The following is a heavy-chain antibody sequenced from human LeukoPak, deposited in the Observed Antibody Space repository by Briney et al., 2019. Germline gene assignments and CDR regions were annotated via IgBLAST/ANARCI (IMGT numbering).Heavy chain of an antibody. CDR1: GFTVSSNY. J-gene: IGHJ5*02. Sequence: GGSLRLSCAASGFTVSSNYMSWVRQAPGKGLEWVSSISSSSSYIYYADSVKGRFTISRDNAKNSLYLQMNSLRAEDTAVYYCARGSTSCDPWGQGTLVTVSS. CDR3: ARGSTSCDP. V-gene: IGHV3-21*01. D-gene: IGHD2-2*01. CDR2: ISSSSSYI.